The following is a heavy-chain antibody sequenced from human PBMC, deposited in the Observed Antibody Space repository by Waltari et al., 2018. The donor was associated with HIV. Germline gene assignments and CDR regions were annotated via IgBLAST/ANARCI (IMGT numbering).Heavy chain of an antibody. Sequence: VQLLKSGGGLVEPGESRRLPWSAHGFAYASYHITWVSQSPERGLGWFAAVSGSGAKSFYADSVKGRFTISRDNSKNTVFLQMNSLRAADTAIYYCAKAYYENTAYYYDFWGRGTRVTVSS. J-gene: IGHJ4*02. V-gene: IGHV3-23*01. CDR3: AKAYYENTAYYYDF. CDR2: VSGSGAKS. CDR1: GFAYASYH. D-gene: IGHD3-22*01.